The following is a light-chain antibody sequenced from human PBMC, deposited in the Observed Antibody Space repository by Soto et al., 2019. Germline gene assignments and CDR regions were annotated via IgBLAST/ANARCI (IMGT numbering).Light chain of an antibody. Sequence: QSVLTQPPSVSGSPGQSVTISCTGTSSDVGSYNRVSWYQQPPGTAPKLKIYEVSNRPAGVPDRFSGSKSGNTASLTISGLQAEDEADYYCSSYASSSTYGFGTGTKVTVL. CDR3: SSYASSSTYG. CDR1: SSDVGSYNR. CDR2: EVS. J-gene: IGLJ1*01. V-gene: IGLV2-18*02.